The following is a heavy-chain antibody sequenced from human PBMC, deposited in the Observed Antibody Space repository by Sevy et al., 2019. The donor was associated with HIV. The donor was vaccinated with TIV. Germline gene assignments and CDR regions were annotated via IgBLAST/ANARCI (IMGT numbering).Heavy chain of an antibody. Sequence: GGSLRLSCAASEFTFSSHAVSWVRQAPGKGLEWVSAISGNGENTHYADSVRGRFTISRDNFKNTLYLHMSTLRAEDMALYYCARDGRGISAFDIWSQGTMVTVSS. CDR1: EFTFSSHA. V-gene: IGHV3-23*01. D-gene: IGHD3-3*02. J-gene: IGHJ3*02. CDR3: ARDGRGISAFDI. CDR2: ISGNGENT.